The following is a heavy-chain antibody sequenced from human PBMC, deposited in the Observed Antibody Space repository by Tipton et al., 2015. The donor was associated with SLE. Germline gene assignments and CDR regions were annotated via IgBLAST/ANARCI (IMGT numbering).Heavy chain of an antibody. D-gene: IGHD3-3*01. CDR1: GASISSYY. Sequence: LRLSCTVSGASISSYYWSWIRQPPGKGLEWIGYIYYSGSTIHNPSLKSRVTMSVDTSKNQFSLKLSSVTAADTAVYYRAREPRSGYHDYWGQGTLVIVSS. CDR2: IYYSGST. J-gene: IGHJ4*02. V-gene: IGHV4-59*12. CDR3: AREPRSGYHDY.